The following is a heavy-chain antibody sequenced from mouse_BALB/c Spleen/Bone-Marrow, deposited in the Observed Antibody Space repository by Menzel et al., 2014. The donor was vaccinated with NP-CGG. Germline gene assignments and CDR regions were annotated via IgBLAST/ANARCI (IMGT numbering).Heavy chain of an antibody. CDR2: MWAGGST. V-gene: IGHV2-9*02. J-gene: IGHJ4*01. Sequence: VQLQQSGPGLVAPSQSLSITCTISGFSLASYGVHWVRQPPGKGLEWLGVMWAGGSTNYNSALMSKLSISKDNSESQVFLKMNSLQTHDTAMCYCARGSYFYSMDYWGQGTSVTVSS. CDR3: ARGSYFYSMDY. CDR1: GFSLASYG.